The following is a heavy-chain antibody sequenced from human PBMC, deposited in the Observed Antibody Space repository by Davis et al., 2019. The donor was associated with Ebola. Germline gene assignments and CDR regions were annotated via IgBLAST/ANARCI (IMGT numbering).Heavy chain of an antibody. Sequence: ASVKVSCKTSRYTFTNYAMHWVRQAPGQRLEWMGWINAGNGNTKYSQKFQGRVTITRDTSASTAYMELSSLRSEDTAVYYCARVIGDFYYYGMDVWGQGTTVTVSS. D-gene: IGHD2-21*01. CDR1: RYTFTNYA. V-gene: IGHV1-3*01. J-gene: IGHJ6*02. CDR2: INAGNGNT. CDR3: ARVIGDFYYYGMDV.